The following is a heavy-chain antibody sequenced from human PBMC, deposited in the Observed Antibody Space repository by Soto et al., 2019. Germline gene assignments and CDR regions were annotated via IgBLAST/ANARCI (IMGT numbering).Heavy chain of an antibody. V-gene: IGHV3-33*01. D-gene: IGHD2-15*01. CDR3: ARDGYCSGGSCYSVPVFDY. CDR2: IWYDGSNK. CDR1: GFTFSSYG. J-gene: IGHJ4*02. Sequence: QVQLLESGGGVVQPGRSLRLSCAASGFTFSSYGMHWVGQAPGKGLEWVAVIWYDGSNKYYADSVKGRFTISRDNSKNTLYLQMNSLRAEDTAVYYCARDGYCSGGSCYSVPVFDYWGQGTLVTVSS.